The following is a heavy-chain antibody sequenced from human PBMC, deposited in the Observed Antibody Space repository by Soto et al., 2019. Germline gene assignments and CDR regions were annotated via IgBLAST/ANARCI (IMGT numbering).Heavy chain of an antibody. D-gene: IGHD4-4*01. V-gene: IGHV3-23*01. Sequence: QPGGSLRLSCAASGFTFSSHTMNWVRQAPGKGLEWVSGSSGSGDETYYADSVKGRFTVSRDNSKNTLYLQMNSLRAEDTALYYCATRLAVTVVTPRLLYWGHGTLVTVSS. J-gene: IGHJ4*01. CDR1: GFTFSSHT. CDR3: ATRLAVTVVTPRLLY. CDR2: SSGSGDET.